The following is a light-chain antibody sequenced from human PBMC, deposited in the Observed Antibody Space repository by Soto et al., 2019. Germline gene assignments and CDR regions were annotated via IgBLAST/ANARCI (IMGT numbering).Light chain of an antibody. CDR1: QSISSY. J-gene: IGKJ2*01. Sequence: DIQMTQSPSSLSASVGDRVTITCRASQSISSYLNWYQQKPGKAPKLLIYAASSLQSGVPSRFSGSGSGTDFTLTISSLQLEDFATYYCQQSYSTTFGQGTKLEIK. CDR2: AAS. CDR3: QQSYSTT. V-gene: IGKV1-39*01.